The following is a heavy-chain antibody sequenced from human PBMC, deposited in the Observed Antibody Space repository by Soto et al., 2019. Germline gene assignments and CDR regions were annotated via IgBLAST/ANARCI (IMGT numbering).Heavy chain of an antibody. CDR2: IYWDDDK. Sequence: SGPTLVNPTQTLTLTCTFSGFSLSTSGVGVGWIRQPPGKALEWLALIYWDDDKRYSPSLRSRLTITKDTSKNQVVLTMTNMDPVDTATYFCAHKFAATSADYFDYWGQGILVTVSS. V-gene: IGHV2-5*02. CDR3: AHKFAATSADYFDY. CDR1: GFSLSTSGVG. D-gene: IGHD2-15*01. J-gene: IGHJ4*02.